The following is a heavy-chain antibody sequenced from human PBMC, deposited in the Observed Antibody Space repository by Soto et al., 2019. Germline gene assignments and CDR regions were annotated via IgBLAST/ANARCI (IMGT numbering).Heavy chain of an antibody. D-gene: IGHD3-3*01. V-gene: IGHV3-23*01. Sequence: GGSLRLSCAASGFIFSDYAMSWVRQAPGKGLEWVSAISGNAHATYYAASVKGRFTISRDNSKNTLYLQMDSLRVEDTARYYCVKDARERFSYWGRGTLVTVSS. J-gene: IGHJ4*02. CDR3: VKDARERFSY. CDR1: GFIFSDYA. CDR2: ISGNAHAT.